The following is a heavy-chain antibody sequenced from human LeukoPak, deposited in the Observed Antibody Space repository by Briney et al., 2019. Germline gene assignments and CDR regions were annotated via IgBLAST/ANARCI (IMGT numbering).Heavy chain of an antibody. D-gene: IGHD3-3*01. CDR2: ISAYNGNT. Sequence: ASVKVSCKASGYTFTSYGIGWVRQAPGQGLEWMGWISAYNGNTNYAQKLQGRVTMTTDTSTGTAYMELRSLRSDDTAVYYCARDVPYYDFWSGYPDYYYYMDVWGKGTTVTVSS. J-gene: IGHJ6*03. V-gene: IGHV1-18*01. CDR3: ARDVPYYDFWSGYPDYYYYMDV. CDR1: GYTFTSYG.